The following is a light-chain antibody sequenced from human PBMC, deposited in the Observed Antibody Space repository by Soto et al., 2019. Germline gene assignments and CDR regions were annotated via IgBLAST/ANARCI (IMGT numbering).Light chain of an antibody. CDR2: GAS. CDR3: QQYNNWPQT. Sequence: MTQSPSTLSASVGDRVTITCRASQSVSSNLAWYQQKPGQAPRILIYGASTRATGVPARFSGSGSGTEFTLTISSLQSEDFAVYYCQQYNNWPQTVGQGTKGEIK. V-gene: IGKV3-15*01. CDR1: QSVSSN. J-gene: IGKJ1*01.